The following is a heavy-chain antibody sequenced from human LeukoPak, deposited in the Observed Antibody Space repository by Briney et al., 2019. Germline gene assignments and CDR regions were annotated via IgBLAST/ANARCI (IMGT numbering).Heavy chain of an antibody. V-gene: IGHV1-24*01. CDR1: GYTLTELS. CDR2: FDPEDGET. CDR3: ATVQLGIAVAGFDVFDI. Sequence: ASVKVSCKVSGYTLTELSMHWVRQAPGKGLEWMGGFDPEDGETIYAQKFQGRVTMTEDTSTDTAYMELSSLRSEDTAVYYCATVQLGIAVAGFDVFDIWGQGTMVTVSS. J-gene: IGHJ3*02. D-gene: IGHD6-19*01.